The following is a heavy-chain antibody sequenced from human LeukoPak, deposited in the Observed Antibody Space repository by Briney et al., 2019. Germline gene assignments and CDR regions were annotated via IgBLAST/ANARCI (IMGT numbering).Heavy chain of an antibody. V-gene: IGHV5-51*01. CDR1: GYTFTTYW. J-gene: IGHJ4*02. CDR2: IYPGDLDT. CDR3: ARSEGHCSDGACYAQKVIDH. D-gene: IGHD2-15*01. Sequence: GESLKISCKGSGYTFTTYWIGWVRQMPGKGLEWMGIIYPGDLDTRYSPSFQGQVTISVDKSINTAYLQWRSLKASDTAMYYCARSEGHCSDGACYAQKVIDHWGQGTLVTVSS.